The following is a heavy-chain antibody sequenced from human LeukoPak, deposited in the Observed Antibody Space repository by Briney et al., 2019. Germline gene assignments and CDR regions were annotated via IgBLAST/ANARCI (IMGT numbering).Heavy chain of an antibody. CDR1: GGSISSYY. V-gene: IGHV4-59*12. Sequence: SETLSLTCTVSGGSISSYYWSWIRQPPGKGLEWIGYIYYSGSTNYNPSLKSRVTISVDTSKNQFSLKLSSVAAADTAVYYCARPKYYYGKRQGNWFDPWGQGTLVTVSS. D-gene: IGHD3-10*01. CDR3: ARPKYYYGKRQGNWFDP. J-gene: IGHJ5*02. CDR2: IYYSGST.